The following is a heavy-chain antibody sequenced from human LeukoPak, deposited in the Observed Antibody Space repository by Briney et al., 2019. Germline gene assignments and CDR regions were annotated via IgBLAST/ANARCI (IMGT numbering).Heavy chain of an antibody. D-gene: IGHD2-8*01. V-gene: IGHV4-39*01. J-gene: IGHJ4*02. CDR2: IYYSGST. Sequence: SETLSLTCTVSGGSISSSSYYWGWIRQPPGKGLEWIGSIYYSGSTYYNPSLKSRVTISVDTSKNQFSLKLSSVTAADTAVYYCARVTNVGRDYFDYWGQGTLVTVSS. CDR1: GGSISSSSYY. CDR3: ARVTNVGRDYFDY.